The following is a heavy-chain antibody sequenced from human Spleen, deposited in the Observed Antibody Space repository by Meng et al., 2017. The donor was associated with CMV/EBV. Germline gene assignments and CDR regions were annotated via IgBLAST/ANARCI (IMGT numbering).Heavy chain of an antibody. V-gene: IGHV2-70*20. CDR1: GFSLSTSGMC. CDR2: IDWDDDK. D-gene: IGHD6-13*01. CDR3: ARIRADGGSSWHFDL. J-gene: IGHJ2*01. Sequence: SGPTLVKPTPTLTLTCTFSGFSLSTSGMCVSWVRQPPGKALEWLALIDWDDDKYYSTSLKARLTISKDTSKNQVVLTMTNMDPVDTASYYCARIRADGGSSWHFDLWGRGTLVTVSS.